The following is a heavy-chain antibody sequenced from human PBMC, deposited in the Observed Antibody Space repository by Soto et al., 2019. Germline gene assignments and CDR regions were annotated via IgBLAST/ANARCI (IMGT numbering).Heavy chain of an antibody. V-gene: IGHV4-34*01. J-gene: IGHJ4*02. CDR1: GGSFSGYY. CDR2: INHSGST. D-gene: IGHD3-10*01. CDR3: ARGYGRKFDY. Sequence: SETLSLTCAVYGGSFSGYYWSWIRQPPGKGLEWIGEINHSGSTNYNPSLKSRVTISVDTSKNQFSLKLSSVTAADTAVYYCARGYGRKFDYWGQGTLVTVS.